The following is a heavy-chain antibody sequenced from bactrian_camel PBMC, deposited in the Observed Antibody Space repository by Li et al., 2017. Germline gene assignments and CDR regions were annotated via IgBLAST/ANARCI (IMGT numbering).Heavy chain of an antibody. V-gene: IGHV3S31*01. J-gene: IGHJ4*01. CDR3: AKNIGSAKRGE. CDR1: GFRFNITA. Sequence: VQLVESGGASVQAGESLRLSCTTSGFRFNITAMSWARQAPGKELEWVSGINSGGGSTYYLDSVKGRFTISRDNAKNTLYLQLNSLKPEDTAMYYCAKNIGSAKRGERGQGTQVTVS. CDR2: INSGGGST. D-gene: IGHD1*01.